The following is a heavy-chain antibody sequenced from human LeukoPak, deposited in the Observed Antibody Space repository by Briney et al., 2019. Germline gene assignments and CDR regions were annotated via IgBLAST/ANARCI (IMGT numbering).Heavy chain of an antibody. D-gene: IGHD2-15*01. CDR2: IHYDGTNE. CDR3: AKVGCSGGSCQYYFDY. Sequence: PGGSLRLSCAASGFTFSSYGMHWVRQAPGKGLEWVAFIHYDGTNEYYADSVKGRFTISRDNFKNTLSLQMNGLRAEDTAVYYCAKVGCSGGSCQYYFDYWGQGTLVTVSS. J-gene: IGHJ4*02. CDR1: GFTFSSYG. V-gene: IGHV3-30*02.